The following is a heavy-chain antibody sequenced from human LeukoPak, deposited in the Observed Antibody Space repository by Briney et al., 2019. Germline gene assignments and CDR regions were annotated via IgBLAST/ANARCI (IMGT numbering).Heavy chain of an antibody. V-gene: IGHV3-30*02. D-gene: IGHD3-10*01. J-gene: IGHJ5*02. CDR3: VRAHHPGGWFDP. CDR2: IHHDGSNK. CDR1: GFTFSSYG. Sequence: SGGSLRLPCAASGFTFSSYGMHWVRQAPGKGLDWVAFIHHDGSNKYYADSVRGRFTISRDNAKNSLYLQMNSLTAEDTAVHYCVRAHHPGGWFDPWGQGTLVTVSS.